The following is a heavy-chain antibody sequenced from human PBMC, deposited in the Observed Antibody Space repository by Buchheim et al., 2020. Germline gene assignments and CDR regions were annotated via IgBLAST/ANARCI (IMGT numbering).Heavy chain of an antibody. Sequence: QVQLQESGPGLVKPSETLSLTCTVSGGSISSYYWSWIRQPPGKGLEWIGYIYYSGSTNYNPSLKSRVTISVDTSKNQFSLTLSSVTAADTAVYYCARGRDYYDSSGYYFDYWGQGTL. J-gene: IGHJ4*02. CDR3: ARGRDYYDSSGYYFDY. CDR1: GGSISSYY. CDR2: IYYSGST. D-gene: IGHD3-22*01. V-gene: IGHV4-59*01.